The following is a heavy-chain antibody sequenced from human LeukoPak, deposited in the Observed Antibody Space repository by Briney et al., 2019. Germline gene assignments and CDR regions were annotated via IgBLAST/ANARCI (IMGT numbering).Heavy chain of an antibody. Sequence: GGSLRLSCAASRFTFSSYWMNWVRQAPGKGLEWVANIKQDGSEKYYVDSVKGRFTISRDNAKKSLYLQMNSLRAEDTAVYYCARGADTGYSSDSWGQGTLVTVSS. CDR3: ARGADTGYSSDS. D-gene: IGHD6-19*01. V-gene: IGHV3-7*01. CDR2: IKQDGSEK. J-gene: IGHJ5*02. CDR1: RFTFSSYW.